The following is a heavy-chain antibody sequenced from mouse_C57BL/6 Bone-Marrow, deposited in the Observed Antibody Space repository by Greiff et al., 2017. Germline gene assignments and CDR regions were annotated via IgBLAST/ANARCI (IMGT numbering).Heavy chain of an antibody. CDR2: IDPSDSYT. CDR1: GYTFTSYW. D-gene: IGHD2-4*01. Sequence: QVQLQQPGAELVKPGASVKLSCKASGYTFTSYWMQWVKQRPGQGLEWIGEIDPSDSYTNYNQKFKGKATLTVDTSSSTAYMQLSSLTSEDSAVYYCARGRLRPYWGQGTLVTVSA. V-gene: IGHV1-50*01. J-gene: IGHJ3*01. CDR3: ARGRLRPY.